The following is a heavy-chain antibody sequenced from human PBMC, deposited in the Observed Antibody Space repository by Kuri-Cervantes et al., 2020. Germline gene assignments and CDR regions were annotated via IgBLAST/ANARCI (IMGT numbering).Heavy chain of an antibody. Sequence: GESLKISCAASGFTFSSYGMHWVRQAPGKGLEWVSAISGSGGSTYYADSVKGRFTISRDNSKNTLYLQMNSLRAEDTAVYYCASGYQLLSRGWFDPWGQGTLVTVSS. D-gene: IGHD2-2*01. V-gene: IGHV3-23*01. CDR2: ISGSGGST. CDR3: ASGYQLLSRGWFDP. CDR1: GFTFSSYG. J-gene: IGHJ5*02.